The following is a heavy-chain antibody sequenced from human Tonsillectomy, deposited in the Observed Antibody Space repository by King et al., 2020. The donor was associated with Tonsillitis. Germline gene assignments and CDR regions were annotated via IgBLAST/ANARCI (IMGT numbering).Heavy chain of an antibody. J-gene: IGHJ6*03. CDR3: ARDGFMSGYRSGMYYYYMDV. V-gene: IGHV3-23*04. Sequence: VQLVESGGGLVQPGGSLRLSCAASGVTFSSYAMNWVRQAPGKGLEWVSGISGYGDDTYYADSVQGRFTVSRDNSQNTLYLQRNSLRAEDTALYYCARDGFMSGYRSGMYYYYMDVWGKGTTVTVSS. CDR1: GVTFSSYA. CDR2: ISGYGDDT. D-gene: IGHD5-18*01.